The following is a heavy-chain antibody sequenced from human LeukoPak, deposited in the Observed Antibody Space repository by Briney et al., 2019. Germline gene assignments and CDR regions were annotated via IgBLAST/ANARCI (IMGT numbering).Heavy chain of an antibody. J-gene: IGHJ4*02. CDR1: GYTFTGYY. V-gene: IGHV1-2*02. CDR2: INPNSGGT. D-gene: IGHD2-2*01. Sequence: ASVKVSCEASGYTFTGYYMHWVRQAPGQGLEWMGWINPNSGGTNYAQKFQGRVTMTRDTSISTAYMELSRLRSDDTAVYYCATDIVVVPAASNGYWGQGTLVTVSS. CDR3: ATDIVVVPAASNGY.